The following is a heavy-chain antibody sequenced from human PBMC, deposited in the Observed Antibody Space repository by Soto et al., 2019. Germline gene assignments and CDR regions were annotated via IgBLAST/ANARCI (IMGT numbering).Heavy chain of an antibody. CDR3: AKDGSRNFYY. J-gene: IGHJ4*02. CDR1: GFTFSHYA. V-gene: IGHV3-30*18. Sequence: QVQLVESGGGVVQPGRSLRLSCAASGFTFSHYAMHWVRQAPGKGLEWVALMSYDGSNEYYADSVKGRFTISRDNSKNTLYLQRDGMRAEDTAVYYCAKDGSRNFYYWGQGTLVTVSS. CDR2: MSYDGSNE. D-gene: IGHD1-26*01.